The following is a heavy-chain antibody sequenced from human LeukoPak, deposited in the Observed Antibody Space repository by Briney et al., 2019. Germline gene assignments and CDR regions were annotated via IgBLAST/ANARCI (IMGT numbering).Heavy chain of an antibody. Sequence: PGGSLRLSCAASGFTFSSYAMHWARQAPGKGPEWGTVISHDGDTKYYADSVKGRFTISRDNSKNTLYLQMRSLRVDDTAMYYCARDRIPGASDYFDHWGQGTLVTVSS. CDR1: GFTFSSYA. CDR3: ARDRIPGASDYFDH. J-gene: IGHJ4*02. V-gene: IGHV3-30-3*01. CDR2: ISHDGDTK.